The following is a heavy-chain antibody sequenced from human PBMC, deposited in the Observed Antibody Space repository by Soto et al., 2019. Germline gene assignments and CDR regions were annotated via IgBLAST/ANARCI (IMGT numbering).Heavy chain of an antibody. J-gene: IGHJ5*02. CDR3: AHSLYDYVWGTNWFDP. D-gene: IGHD3-16*01. V-gene: IGHV2-5*02. CDR2: IYWDDDK. CDR1: GFSLSTSGVG. Sequence: QITLKESGPTLVKPTQTLTLTCTFSGFSLSTSGVGVGWIRQPPGKALEWLALIYWDDDKRYSPSRKRRLTITKDTSKNQVVLTMPNMDPVDTATYYCAHSLYDYVWGTNWFDPWGQGTLVTVSS.